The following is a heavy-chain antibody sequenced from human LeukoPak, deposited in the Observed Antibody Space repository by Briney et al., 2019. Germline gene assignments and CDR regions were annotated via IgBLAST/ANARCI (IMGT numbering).Heavy chain of an antibody. J-gene: IGHJ4*02. Sequence: GGSLRLSCAASGVTFRNAWMTWVRQAPGRGLEWVGRSISRSGGVTTEYAAPVKGRFAISRDDSRNTVYLQMNSLKIEDTAVYYCSAYYNGRGDYWGQGTLVTVSS. CDR3: SAYYNGRGDY. V-gene: IGHV3-15*01. CDR2: SISRSGGVTT. CDR1: GVTFRNAW. D-gene: IGHD3-10*01.